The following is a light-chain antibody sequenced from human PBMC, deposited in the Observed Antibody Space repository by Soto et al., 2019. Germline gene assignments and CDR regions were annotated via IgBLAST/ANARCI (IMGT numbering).Light chain of an antibody. CDR1: QGISSY. CDR2: DAS. CDR3: QQVNVYPST. J-gene: IGKJ4*01. Sequence: IQLTQSPSSLSASVGDRVATTCLASQGISSYLGWYQQKPRKAPNLLIYDASTLHSGVPSRFSGGGSGTDFTLTISSLQPEDFATYYCQQVNVYPSTFGGGTKVDIK. V-gene: IGKV1-9*01.